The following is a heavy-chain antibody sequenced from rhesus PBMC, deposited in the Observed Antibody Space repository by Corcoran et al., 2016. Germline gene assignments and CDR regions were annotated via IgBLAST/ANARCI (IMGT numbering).Heavy chain of an antibody. CDR1: GFACIRSD. D-gene: IGHD1-7*02. V-gene: IGHV3S5*01. J-gene: IGHJ5-2*02. CDR2: ISYTVGST. CDR3: AKGNWNGSPVDV. Sequence: ESQLVATGGGWVQSGVSLRLSVAAHGFACIRSDLSWAREAPGKGLEWVSVISYTVGSTYYADSVKGRFTISRDNSKNTLSLQMNSLRAEDTAVYYCAKGNWNGSPVDVWGRGVLVTVSS.